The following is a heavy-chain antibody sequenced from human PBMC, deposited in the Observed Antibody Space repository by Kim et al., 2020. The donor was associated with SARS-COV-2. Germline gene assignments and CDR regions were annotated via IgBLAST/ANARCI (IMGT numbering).Heavy chain of an antibody. V-gene: IGHV3-72*01. D-gene: IGHD3-3*01. J-gene: IGHJ3*02. Sequence: SVKGRFTISRDDSKNSLYLQMNSRKTEDTAVYYCARVWSGYQVGDAFDIWGQGTMVTVSS. CDR3: ARVWSGYQVGDAFDI.